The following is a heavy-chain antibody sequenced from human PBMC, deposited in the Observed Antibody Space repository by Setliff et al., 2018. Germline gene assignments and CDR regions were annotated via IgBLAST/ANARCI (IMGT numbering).Heavy chain of an antibody. CDR2: VFYSGAT. CDR3: AKGGTYRYFDY. Sequence: SETLSLTCTVSITSINGPYWSWVRQSPGKGLEFIGYVFYSGATKYDPSLKSRVTMSVDTSKNQFSLKLRSVTAADTAMYYCAKGGTYRYFDYWGQGTLVTVSS. CDR1: ITSINGPY. J-gene: IGHJ4*02. V-gene: IGHV4-59*11.